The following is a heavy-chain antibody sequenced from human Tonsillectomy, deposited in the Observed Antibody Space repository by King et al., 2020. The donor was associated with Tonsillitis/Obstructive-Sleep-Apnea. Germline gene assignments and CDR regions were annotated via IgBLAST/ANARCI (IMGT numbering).Heavy chain of an antibody. D-gene: IGHD6-13*01. V-gene: IGHV3-53*01. J-gene: IGHJ3*02. Sequence: VQLVESGGGLIQPGGSLRLYCAASGFTVSSNYMSWVRQAPGKGLEWVSVIYSGGSIYYADSVKGRFTIFRENSKNTLYLQMNSLRAEDTAVYYCARDGRYSSSWWGAFDSWGQGTMVTVSS. CDR3: ARDGRYSSSWWGAFDS. CDR2: IYSGGSI. CDR1: GFTVSSNY.